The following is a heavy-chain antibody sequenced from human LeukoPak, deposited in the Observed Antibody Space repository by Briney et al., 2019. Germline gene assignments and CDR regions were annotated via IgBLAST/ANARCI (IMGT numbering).Heavy chain of an antibody. CDR3: ARSIAAAGRFDP. D-gene: IGHD6-13*01. CDR2: IWYDGSNK. V-gene: IGHV3-33*01. Sequence: GGSLRLSWAASGLTFSSYGMQWVRQAPGEGLEWVAVIWYDGSNKHYADSVNGRFTISRDNSKNTLHLQMNSLRAEDTAVYHCARSIAAAGRFDPWGQGTQVTVSS. J-gene: IGHJ5*02. CDR1: GLTFSSYG.